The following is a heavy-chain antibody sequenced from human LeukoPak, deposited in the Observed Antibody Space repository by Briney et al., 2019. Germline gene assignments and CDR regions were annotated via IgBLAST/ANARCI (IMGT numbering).Heavy chain of an antibody. Sequence: PSVTLSLTCAVYGGSFSGYYWSWIRQPPGKGLEWIGEINHSGSTNYNPSLKSRVTISVDTSKNQFSLKLSSVTAADTAVYYCARRSQKPRYCSSTSCYNGQYYFDYWGQGTLVIVSS. D-gene: IGHD2-2*02. V-gene: IGHV4-34*01. CDR1: GGSFSGYY. CDR3: ARRSQKPRYCSSTSCYNGQYYFDY. J-gene: IGHJ4*02. CDR2: INHSGST.